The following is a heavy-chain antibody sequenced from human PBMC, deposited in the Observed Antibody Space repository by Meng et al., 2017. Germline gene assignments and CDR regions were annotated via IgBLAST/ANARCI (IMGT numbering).Heavy chain of an antibody. CDR1: GFTFSSYW. Sequence: GGSLRLSCAASGFTFSSYWMSWVRQAPGKGLEWVANIKQDGSEKYYVDSVKGRFTISRDNAKNSLYLQMNSLRAEDTAVYYCAKGSDYGDYDYYYGMDVWGQGTTVTV. CDR2: IKQDGSEK. CDR3: AKGSDYGDYDYYYGMDV. J-gene: IGHJ6*02. V-gene: IGHV3-7*01. D-gene: IGHD4-17*01.